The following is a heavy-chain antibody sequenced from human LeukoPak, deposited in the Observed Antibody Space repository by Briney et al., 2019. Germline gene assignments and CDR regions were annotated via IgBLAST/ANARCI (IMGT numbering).Heavy chain of an antibody. J-gene: IGHJ3*02. CDR2: IYYTGST. V-gene: IGHV4-59*12. CDR1: GDSISNYY. CDR3: AREGYYYDSSGYFRTDAFDI. D-gene: IGHD3-22*01. Sequence: SETLSLTCTVSGDSISNYYWNWIRQPPGKGLEWIGYIYYTGSTNYNPSLKSRVTMSVDTSKNQFSLKLSSVTAADTAVYYCAREGYYYDSSGYFRTDAFDIWGQGTMVTVSS.